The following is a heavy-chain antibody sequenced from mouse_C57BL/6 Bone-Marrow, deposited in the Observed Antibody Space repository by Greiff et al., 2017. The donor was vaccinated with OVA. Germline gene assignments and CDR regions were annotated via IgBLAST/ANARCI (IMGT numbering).Heavy chain of an antibody. J-gene: IGHJ2*01. CDR2: IYPRSGNT. V-gene: IGHV1-81*01. CDR1: GYTFTSYG. CDR3: ARPDGYYGYCEY. D-gene: IGHD2-3*01. Sequence: QVQLQQSGAELARPGASVKLSCKASGYTFTSYGISWVKQRTGQGLEWIGEIYPRSGNTYYNEKFKGKATLTADKSSSTAYMELRSLTSEDSAVYFCARPDGYYGYCEYWGKGTTLTVSS.